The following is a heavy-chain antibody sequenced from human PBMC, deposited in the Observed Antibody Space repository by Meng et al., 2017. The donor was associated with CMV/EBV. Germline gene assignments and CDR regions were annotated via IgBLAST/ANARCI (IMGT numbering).Heavy chain of an antibody. CDR2: IYHSGST. CDR3: ARLPGTPGTYYYYGMDV. CDR1: GGSISSSNW. V-gene: IGHV4-4*02. J-gene: IGHJ6*02. D-gene: IGHD3-10*01. Sequence: SETLSLTCAVSGGSISSSNWWSWVRQSPGKGLEWIGEIYHSGSTKYNPSLKSRVNISVDKPKNQFSLKLSSVTAADTAVYYCARLPGTPGTYYYYGMDVWGQGTTVTVSS.